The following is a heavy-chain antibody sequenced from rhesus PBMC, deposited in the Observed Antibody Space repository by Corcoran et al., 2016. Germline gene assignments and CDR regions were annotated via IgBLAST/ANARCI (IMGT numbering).Heavy chain of an antibody. V-gene: IGHV4-106*01. J-gene: IGHJ4*01. Sequence: QVQLQESGPGLVKPSETLSLTCAVSGGSISDDYYWSWIRQPPGKGLEWIGYIYGSGGGTNYNPSPKNRVTISIDTSKNQFSLKLSSVTAADTAVYYCAGRSGGYCSGGVCYGFDYWGQGVLVTVSS. CDR3: AGRSGGYCSGGVCYGFDY. D-gene: IGHD2-8*01. CDR1: GGSISDDYY. CDR2: IYGSGGGT.